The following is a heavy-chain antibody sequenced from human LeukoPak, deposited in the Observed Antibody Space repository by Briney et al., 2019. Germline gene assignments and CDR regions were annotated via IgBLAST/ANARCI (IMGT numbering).Heavy chain of an antibody. J-gene: IGHJ4*02. CDR2: VMPTLGIT. Sequence: ASVKVSCKASGYTFTSYGISWVRQAPGQGLEWMGRVMPTLGITNYAKEFQARVTITADISPSAAYMELKNLTSLDTAVYYCAKVCGSSWCDAFDYWGQGTLVTVSS. D-gene: IGHD6-13*01. CDR3: AKVCGSSWCDAFDY. V-gene: IGHV1-18*01. CDR1: GYTFTSYG.